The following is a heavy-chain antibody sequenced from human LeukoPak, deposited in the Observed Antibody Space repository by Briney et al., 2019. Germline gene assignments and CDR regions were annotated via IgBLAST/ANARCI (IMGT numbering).Heavy chain of an antibody. J-gene: IGHJ3*01. CDR1: GFSFSHYD. CDR3: ARGRDSASDTYSFPHDAFDL. CDR2: IDTVDDT. V-gene: IGHV3-13*01. D-gene: IGHD3-16*01. Sequence: GGSLRLSCVACGFSFSHYDMHWVRQVTGKGLEWVSSIDTVDDTSYPDSVRGRFTSSREDAKHSFYLHMNSLRAGDTAVYYCARGRDSASDTYSFPHDAFDLWGQGTMVSVSS.